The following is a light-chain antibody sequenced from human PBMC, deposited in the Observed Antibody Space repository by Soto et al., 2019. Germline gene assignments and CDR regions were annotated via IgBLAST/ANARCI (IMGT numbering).Light chain of an antibody. V-gene: IGLV1-40*01. CDR3: QSYDSSLSSDV. CDR1: SSNIGAGYD. J-gene: IGLJ1*01. Sequence: QSALTQPPSVSGAPGQRVTISCTGSSSNIGAGYDVHWYQQLPGTAPKLLIYGNNNRPSGVPDRFSGSKSGTSASLAITGLQAEDEADYYCQSYDSSLSSDVFGTGTKVTVL. CDR2: GNN.